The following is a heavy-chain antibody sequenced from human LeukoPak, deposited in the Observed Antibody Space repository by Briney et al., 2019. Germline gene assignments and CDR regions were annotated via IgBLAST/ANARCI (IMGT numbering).Heavy chain of an antibody. CDR1: GFTFRYAW. D-gene: IGHD6-6*01. CDR3: ARDGRGSTSLDN. Sequence: GSLRLSFAASGFTFRYAWMSWVRQAPGKGLEWIGYMYYSGSTNYNPSLKSRVTISVDTSKNQFSLKLSSVTAADTAVYYCARDGRGSTSLDNWGQGILVTVSS. CDR2: MYYSGST. J-gene: IGHJ4*02. V-gene: IGHV4-59*12.